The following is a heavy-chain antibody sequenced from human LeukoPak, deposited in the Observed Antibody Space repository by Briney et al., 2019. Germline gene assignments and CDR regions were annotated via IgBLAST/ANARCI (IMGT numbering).Heavy chain of an antibody. V-gene: IGHV1-46*01. CDR3: TRAIYCSGGSCHWEFDY. CDR2: INPSDRST. CDR1: GYPFTGYF. D-gene: IGHD2-15*01. J-gene: IGHJ4*02. Sequence: GASVKVSCKASGYPFTGYFMHWVRQAPGQGLEWMGIINPSDRSTSYAQRFQGRVTMTRDTSTSTVYMELSSLRSEDTAVYYCTRAIYCSGGSCHWEFDYWGQRTLVTVSS.